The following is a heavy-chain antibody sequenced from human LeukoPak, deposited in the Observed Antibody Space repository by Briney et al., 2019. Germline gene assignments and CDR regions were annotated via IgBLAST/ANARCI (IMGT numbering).Heavy chain of an antibody. J-gene: IGHJ4*02. CDR1: GFTVSRNY. CDR3: ASRPTAERWLAVFDY. Sequence: GRSLRLSCAASGFTVSRNYMSWVRQAPGKGLEWVSVIYSGGSTYYADSVKGRFTISRDNSKNTLYLQMNSLRTEDTAVYYCASRPTAERWLAVFDYWGQGTLVTVSS. V-gene: IGHV3-66*01. CDR2: IYSGGST. D-gene: IGHD6-19*01.